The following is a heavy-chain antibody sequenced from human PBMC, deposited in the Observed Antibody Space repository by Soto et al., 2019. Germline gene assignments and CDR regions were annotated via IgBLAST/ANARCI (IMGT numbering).Heavy chain of an antibody. J-gene: IGHJ6*02. V-gene: IGHV1-18*01. D-gene: IGHD1-26*01. Sequence: AASVKVSCKASGYTFTSYGISWVRQAPGQGLEWMGWISAYNGNTNYAQKLQGRVTMTTDTSTSTAYVELRSLRSDDTAVYYCARGGVVGATHYGMDVWGQGTTVTVSS. CDR1: GYTFTSYG. CDR2: ISAYNGNT. CDR3: ARGGVVGATHYGMDV.